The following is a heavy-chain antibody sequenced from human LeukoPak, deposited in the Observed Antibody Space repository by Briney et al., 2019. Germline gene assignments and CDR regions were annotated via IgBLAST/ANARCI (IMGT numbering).Heavy chain of an antibody. Sequence: GGSLRLSCTVSGFTVSSNSMSWVRQAPGKGLEWVSFIYSDNTHYSDSVKGRFTISRDNSKNTLYPQMNSLRAEDTAVYYCARRAGAYSHPYDYWGQGTLVTVSS. D-gene: IGHD4/OR15-4a*01. J-gene: IGHJ4*02. CDR3: ARRAGAYSHPYDY. CDR2: IYSDNT. V-gene: IGHV3-53*01. CDR1: GFTVSSNS.